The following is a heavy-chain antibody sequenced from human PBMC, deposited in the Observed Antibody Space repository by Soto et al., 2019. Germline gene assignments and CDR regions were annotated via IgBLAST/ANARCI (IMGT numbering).Heavy chain of an antibody. CDR2: ISGYNGGT. J-gene: IGHJ6*02. V-gene: IGHV1-18*01. D-gene: IGHD2-8*01. Sequence: GASVKVSCKASGYTFTRYGISWVRQAPGQGLEWMGWISGYNGGTNYAQKFQDRVSMTIDTSTGTAYMELRSLTSDDTAIYYCAKNGQPPYYYYGLHVWGQGTKVTVPS. CDR3: AKNGQPPYYYYGLHV. CDR1: GYTFTRYG.